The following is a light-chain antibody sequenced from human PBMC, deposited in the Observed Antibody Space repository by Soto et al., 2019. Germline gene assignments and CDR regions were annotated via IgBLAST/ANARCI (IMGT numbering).Light chain of an antibody. CDR2: GAS. J-gene: IGKJ1*01. Sequence: IVLTQSPGTLSLSPGERATLSCRASQSVSSNYLAWYQQKPGQAPRLLIYGASCRATAIPDRFSGSGSGTDFTLTISRLEPEDFAVYYCQQYGSSPWAFGRGTKVEIK. CDR1: QSVSSNY. CDR3: QQYGSSPWA. V-gene: IGKV3-20*01.